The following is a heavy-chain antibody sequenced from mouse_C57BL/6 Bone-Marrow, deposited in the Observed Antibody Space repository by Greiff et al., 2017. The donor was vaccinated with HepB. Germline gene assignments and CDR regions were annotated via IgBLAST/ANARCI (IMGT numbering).Heavy chain of an antibody. CDR3: ARMGFYYGSSYPSYWYFDV. CDR2: IYPGDGDT. D-gene: IGHD1-1*01. CDR1: GYAFSSYW. Sequence: QVQLKQSGAELVKPGASVKISCKASGYAFSSYWMNWVKQRPGKGLEWIGQIYPGDGDTNYNGKFKGKATLTADKSSSTAYMQLSSLTSEDSAVYFCARMGFYYGSSYPSYWYFDVWGTGTTVTVSS. J-gene: IGHJ1*03. V-gene: IGHV1-80*01.